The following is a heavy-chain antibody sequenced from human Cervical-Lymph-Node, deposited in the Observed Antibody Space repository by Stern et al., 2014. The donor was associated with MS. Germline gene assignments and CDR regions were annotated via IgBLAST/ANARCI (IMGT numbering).Heavy chain of an antibody. Sequence: QVQLVQSGGGLVKPAGTLRLSCAASGFTFSDYYMSWIRQAPGTGLEWVSYISISGSRRSYSDSANERLIIFSDNAYNLPVLQKNSLRAEDTAVYYCASGGDYVDYWGQGTLVTVSS. CDR2: ISISGSRR. CDR1: GFTFSDYY. D-gene: IGHD3-10*01. J-gene: IGHJ4*02. CDR3: ASGGDYVDY. V-gene: IGHV3-11*01.